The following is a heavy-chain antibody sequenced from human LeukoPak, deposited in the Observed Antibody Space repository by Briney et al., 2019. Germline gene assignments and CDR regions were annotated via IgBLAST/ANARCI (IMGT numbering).Heavy chain of an antibody. J-gene: IGHJ4*02. CDR1: GGSISSGGYY. Sequence: PSETLSLTCTVSGGSISSGGYYWSWIRQHPGKGLEWIGYIYYSGSTYYNPSLKSRVTISVDTSKNQFSLKLSSVTAADTAVYYCARFFRYCSSTSCSYYFDYWGQGTLVTVSS. CDR2: IYYSGST. D-gene: IGHD2-2*01. CDR3: ARFFRYCSSTSCSYYFDY. V-gene: IGHV4-31*03.